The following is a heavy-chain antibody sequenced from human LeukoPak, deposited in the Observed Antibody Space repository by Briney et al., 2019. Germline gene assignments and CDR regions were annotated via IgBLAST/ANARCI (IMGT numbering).Heavy chain of an antibody. Sequence: SETLSLTCAVSGGSINTNYWSWIRQPPGRGLEWVGYIHYSGSTNYNPSLKSRVTISVDTSKNQFSLYLTSVTAAGTAVYYCTRVESGWLLKYWGQGSLVTVSS. J-gene: IGHJ4*02. CDR2: IHYSGST. CDR3: TRVESGWLLKY. V-gene: IGHV4-59*01. CDR1: GGSINTNY. D-gene: IGHD6-19*01.